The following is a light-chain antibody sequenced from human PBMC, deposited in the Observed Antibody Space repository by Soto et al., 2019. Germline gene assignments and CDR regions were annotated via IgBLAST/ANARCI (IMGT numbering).Light chain of an antibody. CDR2: DVS. Sequence: QSVLTQPASVSGSPGQSITISCTGTGSDVGGYNYVSWYQQHPGKAPKLMIYDVSNRPSGVSNRFSGSKSGNTASLTISGLQAEDEADYYCSSYTSSSTYWVFGGGTKLTVL. V-gene: IGLV2-14*01. CDR3: SSYTSSSTYWV. CDR1: GSDVGGYNY. J-gene: IGLJ3*02.